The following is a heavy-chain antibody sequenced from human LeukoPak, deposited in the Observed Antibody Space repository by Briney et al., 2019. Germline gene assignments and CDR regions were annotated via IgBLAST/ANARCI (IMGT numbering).Heavy chain of an antibody. CDR2: ISSSSSYI. J-gene: IGHJ3*02. D-gene: IGHD3-22*01. CDR3: ASDTRSGYYSSNAFDI. CDR1: GFTFSSYS. V-gene: IGHV3-21*01. Sequence: GGSLRLSCAASGFTFSSYSMNWVRQAPGKGLEWVSSISSSSSYIYYADSVKGRFTISRDNAKNTLYLQMNSLRAEDTAVYYCASDTRSGYYSSNAFDIWGHGTMVTVSS.